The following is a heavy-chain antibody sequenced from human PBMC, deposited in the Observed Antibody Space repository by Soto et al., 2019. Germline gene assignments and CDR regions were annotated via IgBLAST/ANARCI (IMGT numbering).Heavy chain of an antibody. Sequence: PSETLSLTCSLYFGSFSGYYLSLIVNRPFKLLELVWEINHSGSTNYNPSLKSRVTISVDTSKNQFSLKLSSVTAADTAVYYCARGGRGGRGNDYGDYGAVLRASVYVYWGQGTLVTVSS. CDR3: ARGGRGGRGNDYGDYGAVLRASVYVY. D-gene: IGHD4-17*01. CDR2: INHSGST. J-gene: IGHJ4*02. V-gene: IGHV4-34*01. CDR1: FGSFSGYY.